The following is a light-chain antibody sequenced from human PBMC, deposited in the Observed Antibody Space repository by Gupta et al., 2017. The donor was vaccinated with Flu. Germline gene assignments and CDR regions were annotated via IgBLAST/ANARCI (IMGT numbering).Light chain of an antibody. V-gene: IGLV1-40*01. CDR2: GNT. CDR1: SSNIGADYD. CDR3: QSYDSSLSVI. J-gene: IGLJ2*01. Sequence: SVLTQPPSVSGVPGPRVLMSCTGRSSNIGADYDVHWYQQLPRTAPKLLYSGNTKRPSGVAGRFSGSRSGTSASLAITGLQAEDGADYCCQSYDSSLSVIFGGGTKLTVL.